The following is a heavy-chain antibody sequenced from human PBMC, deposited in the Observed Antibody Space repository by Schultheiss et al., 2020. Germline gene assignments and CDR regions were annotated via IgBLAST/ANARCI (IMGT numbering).Heavy chain of an antibody. CDR1: GYTFTSYG. CDR3: ARSYLAHYDFWSGHYIF. CDR2: ISAYNGNT. V-gene: IGHV1-18*01. J-gene: IGHJ4*02. Sequence: ASVKVSCKASGYTFTSYGISWVRQAPGQGLEWMGWISAYNGNTNYAQKLQGRVTMTTDTSTSTAYMELRSLRSDDTAVYYCARSYLAHYDFWSGHYIFWGQGTLVTVSS. D-gene: IGHD3-3*01.